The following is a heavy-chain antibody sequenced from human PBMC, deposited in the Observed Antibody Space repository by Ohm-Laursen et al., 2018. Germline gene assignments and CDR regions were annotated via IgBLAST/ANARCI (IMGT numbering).Heavy chain of an antibody. Sequence: SSVKVSCKASGGTFSSYAISWVRQAPGQGLEWMGGIIPILGTANYAQKFQGRVTMTTDTSTSTAYMELRSLRSDDTAVYYCARGGSSSSGWFPFDYWGQGTLVTVSS. J-gene: IGHJ4*02. V-gene: IGHV1-69*05. CDR1: GGTFSSYA. CDR3: ARGGSSSSGWFPFDY. D-gene: IGHD6-19*01. CDR2: IIPILGTA.